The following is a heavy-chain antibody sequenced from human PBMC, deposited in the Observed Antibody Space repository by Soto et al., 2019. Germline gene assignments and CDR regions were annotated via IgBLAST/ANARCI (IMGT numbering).Heavy chain of an antibody. CDR3: ASRYGGIFYY. V-gene: IGHV4-39*01. J-gene: IGHJ4*02. CDR1: GGSISSSSYY. D-gene: IGHD2-15*01. Sequence: SETLSLTCTVSGGSISSSSYYWGWIRQPPGKGLEWIGSIYYSGSTYYNPSLKSRVTISVDTSKNQFSLKLSSVTAADTAVYYCASRYGGIFYYWGQGPLVTVSS. CDR2: IYYSGST.